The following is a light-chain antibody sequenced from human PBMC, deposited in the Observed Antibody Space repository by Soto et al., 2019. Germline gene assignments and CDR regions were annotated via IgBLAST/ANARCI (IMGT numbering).Light chain of an antibody. V-gene: IGKV3-20*01. CDR3: QQYGSSPLIT. CDR1: QSFSSCS. Sequence: EIVLTQSPGTLSLSPGERATLSCRASQSFSSCSLAWYQQKPGKAPRLLIYGASSRATGIPDRFSGSGSGTDFTLAISRLEPEDFAVYYCQQYGSSPLITFGHRKRLEIK. J-gene: IGKJ5*01. CDR2: GAS.